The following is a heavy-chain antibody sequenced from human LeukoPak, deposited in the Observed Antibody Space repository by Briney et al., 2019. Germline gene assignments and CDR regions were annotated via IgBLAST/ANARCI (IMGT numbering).Heavy chain of an antibody. CDR3: ARDRRLGELSLFFFDY. J-gene: IGHJ4*02. Sequence: SETLSLTCTVSGGSISSGGYYWSWIRQPPGKGLEWIGYIYHSGSTYYNPSLKSRVTISVDRSKNQFSLKLSSATAADTAVYYCARDRRLGELSLFFFDYWGQGTLVTVSS. V-gene: IGHV4-30-2*01. CDR1: GGSISSGGYY. CDR2: IYHSGST. D-gene: IGHD3-16*02.